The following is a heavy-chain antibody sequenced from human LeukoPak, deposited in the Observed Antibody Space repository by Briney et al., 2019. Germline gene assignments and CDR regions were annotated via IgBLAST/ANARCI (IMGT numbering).Heavy chain of an antibody. CDR1: GFPFSNYE. D-gene: IGHD4-17*01. CDR2: ISSSVTTI. Sequence: GGSLRLSCAASGFPFSNYEMNWVRQAPGKGLEWVAYISSSVTTIYYADSVKGRFTISRDNAKNSLYLQMNSLRVEDTAVYYCARGGDYVVSRLYFFDCWGQGTLVTVSS. CDR3: ARGGDYVVSRLYFFDC. J-gene: IGHJ4*02. V-gene: IGHV3-48*03.